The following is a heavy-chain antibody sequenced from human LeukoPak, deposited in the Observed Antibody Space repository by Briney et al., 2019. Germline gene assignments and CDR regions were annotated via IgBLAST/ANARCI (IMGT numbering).Heavy chain of an antibody. Sequence: SETLSLTCTVSGGSISSGSYYWSWIRQPAGKGLEWIGRIYTSGSTNYNPSLKSRVTISVDTSKNQFSLKLSSVTAADTAVYYCARVDSSSHYFDYWGQGTLVTVSS. V-gene: IGHV4-61*02. CDR1: GGSISSGSYY. J-gene: IGHJ4*02. CDR3: ARVDSSSHYFDY. D-gene: IGHD6-6*01. CDR2: IYTSGST.